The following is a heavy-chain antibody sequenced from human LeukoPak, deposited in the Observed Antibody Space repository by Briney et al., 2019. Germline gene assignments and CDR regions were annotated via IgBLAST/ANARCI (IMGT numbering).Heavy chain of an antibody. CDR1: GVSISSSNSY. V-gene: IGHV4-39*07. CDR2: IYYSGNT. CDR3: ARGEFDGGVYFDY. Sequence: SETLSLTCTVSGVSISSSNSYWGWIRQPPGKGLEWIGSIYYSGNTYYNASLKSQVSISIDTSKNQFSLRLTSVTAADTAMYYCARGEFDGGVYFDYWGQGTLVTVSS. D-gene: IGHD3-16*01. J-gene: IGHJ4*02.